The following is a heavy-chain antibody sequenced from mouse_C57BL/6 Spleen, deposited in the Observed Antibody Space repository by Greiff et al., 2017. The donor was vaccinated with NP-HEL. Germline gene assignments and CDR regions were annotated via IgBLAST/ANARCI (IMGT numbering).Heavy chain of an antibody. CDR2: IYPGSGNT. Sequence: QVQLQQSGAELVRPGASVKLSCKASGYTFTDYYINWVKQRPGQGLEWIARIYPGSGNTYYNEKFKGKATLTAEKSSSTAYMQLSSLTSEDSAVYFCARSGQLRLLAYWGQGTLVTVSA. CDR1: GYTFTDYY. D-gene: IGHD3-2*02. V-gene: IGHV1-76*01. J-gene: IGHJ3*01. CDR3: ARSGQLRLLAY.